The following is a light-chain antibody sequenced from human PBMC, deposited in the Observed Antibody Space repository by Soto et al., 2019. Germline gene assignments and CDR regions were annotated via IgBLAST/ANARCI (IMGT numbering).Light chain of an antibody. Sequence: DIQMTQSPSSLSASVGDRVTITCRTSQSISNYLNWYQQTAGKAPKLLIYAASSLQSGVPSRFSGTGSGTDFTLIITSLQPEDSATYYCQQSYSVPLTFGGGTKVEIK. CDR1: QSISNY. CDR3: QQSYSVPLT. J-gene: IGKJ4*01. V-gene: IGKV1-39*01. CDR2: AAS.